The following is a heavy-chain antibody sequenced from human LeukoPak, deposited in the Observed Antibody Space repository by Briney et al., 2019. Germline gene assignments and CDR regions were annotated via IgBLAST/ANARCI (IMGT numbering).Heavy chain of an antibody. CDR2: ISSSSSYI. V-gene: IGHV3-21*01. D-gene: IGHD6-19*01. Sequence: GGSLRLSCAASGFTFSSYSMNWVRQAPGKGLEWVSSISSSSSYIYYADSVKGRFTISGDNAKNSLYLQMNSLRAEDTAVYYCARAGSGWYFDYWGQGTLVTVSS. CDR1: GFTFSSYS. J-gene: IGHJ4*02. CDR3: ARAGSGWYFDY.